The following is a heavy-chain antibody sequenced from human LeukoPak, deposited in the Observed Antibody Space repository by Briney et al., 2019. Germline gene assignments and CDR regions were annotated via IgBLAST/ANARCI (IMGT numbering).Heavy chain of an antibody. D-gene: IGHD4-17*01. J-gene: IGHJ3*02. Sequence: SVKVSCKASGGTFSSYAISWVRQAPGQGLEWMGGIIPIFGTANYAQKFQGRVTITADESTSTAYMELSSLRSEDTAVYYCASSMTTVTTDAFDIWGQGTMVTVSS. CDR2: IIPIFGTA. CDR1: GGTFSSYA. CDR3: ASSMTTVTTDAFDI. V-gene: IGHV1-69*01.